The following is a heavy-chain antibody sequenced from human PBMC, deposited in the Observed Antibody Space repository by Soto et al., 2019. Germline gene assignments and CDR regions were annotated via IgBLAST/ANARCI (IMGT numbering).Heavy chain of an antibody. CDR1: GGSISSGDYY. CDR3: ARKKGYSYGPHYFDY. Sequence: SETLSLTCTVSGGSISSGDYYWSWIRQPPGKGLEWIGYIYYSGSTYYNPSLKSRVTISVDTSKNQFSLKLSPVTAADTAVYYCARKKGYSYGPHYFDYWGQGTLVTVSS. J-gene: IGHJ4*02. CDR2: IYYSGST. V-gene: IGHV4-30-4*01. D-gene: IGHD5-18*01.